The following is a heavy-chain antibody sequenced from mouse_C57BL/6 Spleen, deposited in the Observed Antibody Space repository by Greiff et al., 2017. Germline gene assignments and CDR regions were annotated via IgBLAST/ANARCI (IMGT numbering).Heavy chain of an antibody. CDR1: GYTFTSYW. D-gene: IGHD3-1*01. V-gene: IGHV1-64*01. CDR3: ASGLYAMDY. CDR2: IHPNSGNT. Sequence: QVQLQQPGAELVKPGASVKLSCTASGYTFTSYWMHWVKQRPGQGLEWIGMIHPNSGNTNYNEKFKSKTTLTVDKSSSTAYMQLSSLTSEDSAVYYCASGLYAMDYWGQGTSVTVSS. J-gene: IGHJ4*01.